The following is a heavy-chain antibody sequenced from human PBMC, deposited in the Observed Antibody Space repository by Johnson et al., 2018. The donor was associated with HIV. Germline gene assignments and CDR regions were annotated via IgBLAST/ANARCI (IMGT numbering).Heavy chain of an antibody. CDR3: ARDVVADGSYPPDALDL. CDR2: IYSGGST. Sequence: VQLVESGGGVVQPGRSLRLSCAASGFTVSSNYMSWVRQAPGKGLEWVSVIYSGGSTYYADSVKGRFTISGDNSKNTLYLQMNSLRAEDTAVYYCARDVVADGSYPPDALDLWGQGTMVTVSS. CDR1: GFTVSSNY. J-gene: IGHJ3*01. D-gene: IGHD1-26*01. V-gene: IGHV3-66*02.